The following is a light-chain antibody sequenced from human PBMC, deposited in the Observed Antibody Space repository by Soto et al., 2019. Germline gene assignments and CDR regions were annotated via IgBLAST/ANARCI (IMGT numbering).Light chain of an antibody. CDR3: QKYNSALGT. Sequence: DIQVTQSPSSLSASVGDRVTITCQASQNINNYLNWYQQKPGRAPKLLIYDASNLEAGVPSRFSGSGSGTDFTLTISSLQPEDVATYYCQKYNSALGTFGQGTKVDI. CDR1: QNINNY. CDR2: DAS. V-gene: IGKV1-27*01. J-gene: IGKJ1*01.